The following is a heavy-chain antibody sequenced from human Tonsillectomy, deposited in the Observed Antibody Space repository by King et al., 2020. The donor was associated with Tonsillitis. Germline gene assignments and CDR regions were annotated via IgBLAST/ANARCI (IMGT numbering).Heavy chain of an antibody. CDR1: GFTFSNFA. Sequence: VQLVESGGGLVQPGGSLRLSCAASGFTFSNFAMTWVRRAPGKGLEWVSSITGDGVNTYYIDSVKGRFTMSRDNSNNTLYLQMDSLRVEDTGVYFCTKADRASCSGASCYPLDCWGDGTLVTVSS. V-gene: IGHV3-23*04. J-gene: IGHJ4*01. CDR3: TKADRASCSGASCYPLDC. CDR2: ITGDGVNT. D-gene: IGHD2-15*01.